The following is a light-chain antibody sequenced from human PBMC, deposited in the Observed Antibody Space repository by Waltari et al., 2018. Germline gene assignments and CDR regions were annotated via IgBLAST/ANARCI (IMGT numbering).Light chain of an antibody. V-gene: IGKV1-NL1*01. CDR2: TAS. Sequence: DVQWTQSPSSLSSSVGDIVTITCRASQGISTTLSWYQQKPGTAPMLLRYTASRLKSGVPSRFSGSGPGTDYTLTSSSLQPEDFATFYCLNYYDAPQTFGQGTKVEMK. CDR1: QGISTT. CDR3: LNYYDAPQT. J-gene: IGKJ1*01.